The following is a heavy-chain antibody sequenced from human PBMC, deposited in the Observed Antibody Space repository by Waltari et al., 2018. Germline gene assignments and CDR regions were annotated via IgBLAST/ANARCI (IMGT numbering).Heavy chain of an antibody. D-gene: IGHD6-19*01. J-gene: IGHJ4*02. Sequence: QVQLQESGPGLVKPSETLSLTCAVSGYSISSGYYWGWIRQPPGKGLEWIGSIYHSGSTYYNPSLKSRVTISVDTSKNQFSLKLSSVTAADTAGYYCARLYSSGFDYWGQGTLVTVSS. V-gene: IGHV4-38-2*01. CDR1: GYSISSGYY. CDR3: ARLYSSGFDY. CDR2: IYHSGST.